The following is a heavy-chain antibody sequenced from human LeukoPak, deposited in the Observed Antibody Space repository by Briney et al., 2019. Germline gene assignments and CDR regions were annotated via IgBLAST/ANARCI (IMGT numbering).Heavy chain of an antibody. Sequence: SETLSLPCAVYGGSFSGYYWSWIRQPPGKGLEWIGEINHSGSTNYNPSLKSRVTISVDTSKNQFSLKLSSVTAADTAVYYCARGITMVRGAVLWGQGTLVTVSS. CDR3: ARGITMVRGAVL. J-gene: IGHJ4*02. V-gene: IGHV4-34*01. D-gene: IGHD3-10*01. CDR1: GGSFSGYY. CDR2: INHSGST.